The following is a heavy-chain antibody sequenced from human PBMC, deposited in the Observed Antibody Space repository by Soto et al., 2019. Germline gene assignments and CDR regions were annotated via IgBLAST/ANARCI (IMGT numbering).Heavy chain of an antibody. CDR3: ARDMHAGFTHYFDP. Sequence: PSQLKPLPSSVSGGSVAYHDGRRIRKLPGQGLEWIAYTSYTGNTNYNPSLQSRVTISLDTSKNQLSLKLTSMTAAGTAVYYRARDMHAGFTHYFDPWGQGTLVTAS. D-gene: IGHD1-26*01. J-gene: IGHJ5*02. CDR1: GGSVAYHD. V-gene: IGHV4-59*02. CDR2: TSYTGNT.